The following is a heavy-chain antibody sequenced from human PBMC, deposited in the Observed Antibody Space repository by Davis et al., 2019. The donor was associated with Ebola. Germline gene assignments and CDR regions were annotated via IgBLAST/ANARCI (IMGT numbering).Heavy chain of an antibody. CDR3: ARDRCSGSYSCMDV. Sequence: SETLSLTCAVYGGSFSGYYWSWIRQPPGKGLEWIGEINHSGSTNYNPSLKSRVTISEDTSKNQFSLKLSSVTAADTAVYYCARDRCSGSYSCMDVWGQGTTVTVSS. J-gene: IGHJ6*02. CDR2: INHSGST. CDR1: GGSFSGYY. V-gene: IGHV4-34*01. D-gene: IGHD1-26*01.